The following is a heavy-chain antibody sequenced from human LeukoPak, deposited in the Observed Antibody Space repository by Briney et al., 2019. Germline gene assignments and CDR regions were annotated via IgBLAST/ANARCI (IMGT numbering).Heavy chain of an antibody. Sequence: PGGSLRLSCAASGFLVNTNYMSWVRQAPGKGLEWVSVLYAGGTAGYADSVKGRFTISRDNSKNTVYLQMDSLRAEDTAIYYCARITKTCTNGVCFTAFFDSWGQGTLVTVSS. D-gene: IGHD2-8*01. V-gene: IGHV3-53*01. J-gene: IGHJ4*02. CDR2: LYAGGTA. CDR3: ARITKTCTNGVCFTAFFDS. CDR1: GFLVNTNY.